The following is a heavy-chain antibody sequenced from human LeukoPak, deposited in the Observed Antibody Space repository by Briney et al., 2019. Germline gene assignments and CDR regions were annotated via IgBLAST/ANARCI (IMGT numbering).Heavy chain of an antibody. D-gene: IGHD6-19*01. V-gene: IGHV3-20*04. CDR3: AREVSGWYYFDY. CDR2: INWDGGST. Sequence: GGSLRLSCADSGFTFDDYGMSWVRQAPGKGLEWVSGINWDGGSTFYADSVKGRFTISRDNAKNTLYLQMNSLRAEDTALYYCAREVSGWYYFDYWGQGTLVTVSS. J-gene: IGHJ4*02. CDR1: GFTFDDYG.